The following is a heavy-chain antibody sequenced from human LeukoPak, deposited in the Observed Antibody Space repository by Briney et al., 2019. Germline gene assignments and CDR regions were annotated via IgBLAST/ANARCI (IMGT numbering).Heavy chain of an antibody. CDR2: IYYSGST. CDR1: GGSISSYY. Sequence: PSETLSLTCTVSGGSISSYYWSWIRQSPGKGLEWIGYIYYSGSTDYNPSLKSRVTISVDTSKDQFSLKLSSVTAADTAVYYCACHAVRYSAYDREEDAFDIWGQGTMVTVSS. V-gene: IGHV4-59*12. D-gene: IGHD5-12*01. CDR3: ACHAVRYSAYDREEDAFDI. J-gene: IGHJ3*02.